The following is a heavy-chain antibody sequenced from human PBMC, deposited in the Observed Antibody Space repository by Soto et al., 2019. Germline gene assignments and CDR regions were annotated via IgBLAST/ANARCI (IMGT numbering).Heavy chain of an antibody. CDR1: GFTSSRYE. V-gene: IGHV3-48*03. CDR2: ISSADSR. Sequence: SLRLSCAASGFTSSRYEINWVRQAPGKGLEWVSYISSADSRYYAESVKGRFTISRDSAKNSVNLQMNGLRAEDTAAYYCAGGELWDFDYWGQGTLVTVS. D-gene: IGHD3-16*01. CDR3: AGGELWDFDY. J-gene: IGHJ4*02.